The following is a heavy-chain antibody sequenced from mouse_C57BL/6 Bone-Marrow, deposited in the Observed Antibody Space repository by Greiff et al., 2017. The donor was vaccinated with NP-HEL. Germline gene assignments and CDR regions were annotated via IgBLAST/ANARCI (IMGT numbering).Heavy chain of an antibody. CDR1: GFTFSSYG. J-gene: IGHJ1*03. V-gene: IGHV5-6*01. CDR3: ARGPSYGSRNGYYDV. CDR2: ISSGGSYT. D-gene: IGHD1-1*01. Sequence: VPLVESGGDLVKPGGSLKLSCAASGFTFSSYGMSWVRQTPDKRLEWVATISSGGSYTYYPDRVKGRFTISRDNAKNTLYQQMSSLKSEDTAMEYCARGPSYGSRNGYYDVWGTGTTVTVAS.